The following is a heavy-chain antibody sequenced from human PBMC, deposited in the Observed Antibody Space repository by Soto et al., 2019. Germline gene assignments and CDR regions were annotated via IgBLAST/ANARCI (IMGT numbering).Heavy chain of an antibody. CDR2: ISAYNGNT. J-gene: IGHJ6*02. V-gene: IGHV1-18*01. CDR1: GYTFTSYG. Sequence: SVKVCCKPCGYTFTSYGISWVRQAPGQGLEWMGWISAYNGNTNYAQKLQGRVTMTTDTSTSTAYMELRSLRSGDTAVYYCAREGDSSSSSWYYYYGMDVWGQGTTVTVSS. D-gene: IGHD6-6*01. CDR3: AREGDSSSSSWYYYYGMDV.